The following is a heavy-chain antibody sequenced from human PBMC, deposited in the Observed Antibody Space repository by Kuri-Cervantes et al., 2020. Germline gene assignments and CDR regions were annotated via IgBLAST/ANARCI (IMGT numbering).Heavy chain of an antibody. J-gene: IGHJ4*02. CDR3: ASSGKYYFDY. D-gene: IGHD5-12*01. CDR1: GHTFTTYD. Sequence: ASVKVSCKASGHTFTTYDVNWVRQATGQGLELMGWMNPNSGDTGCAQKFQGRVTITADKSTSTAYMELSSLRSEDTAVYYCASSGKYYFDYWGQGTLVTVSS. CDR2: MNPNSGDT. V-gene: IGHV1-8*03.